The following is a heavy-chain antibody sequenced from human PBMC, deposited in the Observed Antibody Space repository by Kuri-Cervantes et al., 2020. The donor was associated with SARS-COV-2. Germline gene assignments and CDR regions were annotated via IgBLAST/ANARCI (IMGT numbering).Heavy chain of an antibody. Sequence: SETLSLTCTVSGGSISSSNYYWGWIRQSPGKGLEWTGSIYHSGSTYYNPSLKSRVTISVDTSKNQFSLKLSSVTAADTAVYYCASSSSSWPYYFDYWGQGTLVTVSS. CDR3: ASSSSSWPYYFDY. V-gene: IGHV4-39*07. CDR1: GGSISSSNYY. CDR2: IYHSGST. J-gene: IGHJ4*02. D-gene: IGHD6-13*01.